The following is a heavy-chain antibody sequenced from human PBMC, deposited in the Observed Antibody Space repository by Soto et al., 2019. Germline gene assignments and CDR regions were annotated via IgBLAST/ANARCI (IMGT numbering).Heavy chain of an antibody. CDR2: ISGSGGST. CDR3: AKNWLAVYYYYGMDV. J-gene: IGHJ6*02. D-gene: IGHD3-22*01. Sequence: EVQLLESGGGLVQPGGSLRLSCAASGFTFSSYAMSWVRQAPGKGLEWVSAISGSGGSTYYADSVKGRFTISRDNSKNTLYLPMNTLRAEDTAVYYCAKNWLAVYYYYGMDVWGQGTTVTVSS. CDR1: GFTFSSYA. V-gene: IGHV3-23*01.